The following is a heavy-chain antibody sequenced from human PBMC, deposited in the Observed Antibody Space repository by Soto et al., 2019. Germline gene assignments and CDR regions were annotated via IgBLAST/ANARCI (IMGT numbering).Heavy chain of an antibody. J-gene: IGHJ3*02. V-gene: IGHV4-31*03. CDR2: IYYSGST. D-gene: IGHD1-26*01. CDR1: GGSISSGGYY. CDR3: ARGAEYTPWSRVAFDI. Sequence: QVQLQESGPGLVKPSQTLSLTCTVSGGSISSGGYYWSWIRQHPGKGLEWIGYIYYSGSTYYNPSLKSRVTISVDTSKNQFSLKLSSVTAADTAVYYCARGAEYTPWSRVAFDIWGQGTMVTVSS.